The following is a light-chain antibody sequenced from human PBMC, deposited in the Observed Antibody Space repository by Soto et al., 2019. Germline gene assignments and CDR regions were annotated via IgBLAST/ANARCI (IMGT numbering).Light chain of an antibody. CDR1: QSISTW. V-gene: IGKV1-5*01. CDR3: QQYTGFLYT. Sequence: DIQMTQSPSTLSASLGDRVTITCRASQSISTWVTWYQQKPGKAPTVLIYDASTLESGVPSRFSGSGSGTEFTLTISSLQPDDFATYDCQQYTGFLYTFGQGTKLEI. CDR2: DAS. J-gene: IGKJ2*01.